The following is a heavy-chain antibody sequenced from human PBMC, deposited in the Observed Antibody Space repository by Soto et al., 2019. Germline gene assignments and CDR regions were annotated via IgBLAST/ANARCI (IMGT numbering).Heavy chain of an antibody. CDR2: IYYSGST. V-gene: IGHV4-61*01. D-gene: IGHD5-18*01. J-gene: IGHJ6*02. CDR3: AREDTAMVDYYYGMDV. CDR1: GGSVSSGSYY. Sequence: QVQLQESGPGLVKPSETLSLTCTVSGGSVSSGSYYWSWIRQPPGKGLEWIGYIYYSGSTNYNPSHKSRVTISVDTSKNQFSLKLSSVTAADTAVYYCAREDTAMVDYYYGMDVWGQGTTVTVSS.